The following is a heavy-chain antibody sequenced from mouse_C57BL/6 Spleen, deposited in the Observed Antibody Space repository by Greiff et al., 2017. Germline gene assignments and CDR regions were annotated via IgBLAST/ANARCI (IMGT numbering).Heavy chain of an antibody. V-gene: IGHV1-53*01. CDR2: INPSNGGT. CDR1: GYTFTSYW. J-gene: IGHJ4*01. CDR3: ARYEPIYYYGSSYNYAKDY. D-gene: IGHD1-1*01. Sequence: QVQLQQPGTELAKPGASVKLSCKASGYTFTSYWMHWVKQRPGQGLEWIGNINPSNGGTNYNEKFKSKATLTVDKSSSTAYMQLSSLTSEDSAVYYCARYEPIYYYGSSYNYAKDYWGQGTSVTVSS.